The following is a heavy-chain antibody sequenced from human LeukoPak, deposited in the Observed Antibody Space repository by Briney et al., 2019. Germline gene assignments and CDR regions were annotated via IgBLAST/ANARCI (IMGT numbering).Heavy chain of an antibody. Sequence: SETLSLTCTVSGGSISSYYWSWIRQPPGKGLEWIGYIYYSGSTNYNPSLKSRVTISVDTSKNQFSLKLSSVTAADTAVYYCARARISGYWYFDLWGRGTLVTVSS. CDR2: IYYSGST. V-gene: IGHV4-59*01. J-gene: IGHJ2*01. CDR1: GGSISSYY. CDR3: ARARISGYWYFDL. D-gene: IGHD3-22*01.